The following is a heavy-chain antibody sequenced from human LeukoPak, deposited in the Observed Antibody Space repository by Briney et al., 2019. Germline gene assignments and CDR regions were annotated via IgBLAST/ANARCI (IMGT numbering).Heavy chain of an antibody. D-gene: IGHD6-19*01. CDR2: IYSDGGT. J-gene: IGHJ4*02. CDR1: GFIVSNSY. Sequence: GESLRLSCVASGFIVSNSYMSWVRQAPGKGLEWVSVIYSDGGTFYSDSVKGRFTISRDYSKSTLYLQMNSLRADDTAVYYCARDSNGPAFWGQGTLVTVSS. V-gene: IGHV3-53*01. CDR3: ARDSNGPAF.